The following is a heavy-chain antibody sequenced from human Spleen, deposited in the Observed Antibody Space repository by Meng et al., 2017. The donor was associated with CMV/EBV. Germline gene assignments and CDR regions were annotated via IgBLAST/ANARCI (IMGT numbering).Heavy chain of an antibody. V-gene: IGHV4-30-4*08. CDR2: IHFSGSA. CDR1: GGSISSGDYY. Sequence: QVQLQESGPGLVKPSQTLSPTCTVSGGSISSGDYYWSWIRQPPGKGLEWIGYIHFSGSAYYNPSLKSRVTISVDTSKNQFSLKVRSVTAADTAVYKRKTAYEILTGNDYWGQGTLVTVSS. J-gene: IGHJ4*02. CDR3: KTAYEILTGNDY. D-gene: IGHD3-9*01.